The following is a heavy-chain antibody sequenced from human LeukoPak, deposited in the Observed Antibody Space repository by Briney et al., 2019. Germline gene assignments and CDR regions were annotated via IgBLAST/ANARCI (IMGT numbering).Heavy chain of an antibody. Sequence: GGCLRLSCAVSGFTFSSYEMNWVRQAPGKGLEWVSYISGSGSTIYYADSVKGRFTISRDSAKNSLYLQMNSLRAEDTAVYYCARHTAYYYDSSDYYLLDYWGQGTLVTVSS. D-gene: IGHD3-22*01. CDR3: ARHTAYYYDSSDYYLLDY. J-gene: IGHJ4*02. V-gene: IGHV3-48*03. CDR1: GFTFSSYE. CDR2: ISGSGSTI.